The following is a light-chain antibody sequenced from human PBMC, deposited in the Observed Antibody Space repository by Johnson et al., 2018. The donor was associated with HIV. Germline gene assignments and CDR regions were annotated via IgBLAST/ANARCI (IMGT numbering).Light chain of an antibody. CDR3: GTWDSSLRTAF. J-gene: IGLJ1*01. CDR2: KDS. V-gene: IGLV3-16*01. Sequence: VLTQPPSVSVSLGQMARITCSGAALPKKYAYWYQQKPGQFPVLVIYKDSERPSGIPERFSGSSSGTIVTLTNSGVQTGDEADYYCGTWDSSLRTAFFGTGTKLTVL. CDR1: ALPKKY.